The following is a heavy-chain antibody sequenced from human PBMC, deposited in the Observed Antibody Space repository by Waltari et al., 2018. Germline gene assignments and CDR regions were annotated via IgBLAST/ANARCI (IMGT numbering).Heavy chain of an antibody. CDR2: IKRSSDGVAA. CDR1: GFNFFDTW. J-gene: IGHJ5*02. Sequence: EVQLVESGGGLVKPGGSLRLSCAASGFNFFDTWMTWVRQAPGKGREWVGRIKRSSDGVAAEYAAPVNGRFIISRDDSSSTLYLQMNSLKSEDTAVYYCITDPANAYVRWFDPWGQGTLVTVSS. V-gene: IGHV3-15*01. CDR3: ITDPANAYVRWFDP. D-gene: IGHD2-2*01.